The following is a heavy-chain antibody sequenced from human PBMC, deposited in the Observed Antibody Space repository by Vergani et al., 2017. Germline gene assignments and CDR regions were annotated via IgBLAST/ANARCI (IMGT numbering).Heavy chain of an antibody. CDR3: ARVAPKRLESRYYFDY. J-gene: IGHJ4*02. V-gene: IGHV1-3*01. CDR2: INAGNGNT. Sequence: QVQLVQSGAEVKKPGASVKVSCKASGYTFTSYAMHWVRQAPGQRLEWMGWINAGNGNTKYSQKFQGRVTITRDTSASTAYMELSSLRSEDTAVYYCARVAPKRLESRYYFDYWGQGTLVTVSS. CDR1: GYTFTSYA.